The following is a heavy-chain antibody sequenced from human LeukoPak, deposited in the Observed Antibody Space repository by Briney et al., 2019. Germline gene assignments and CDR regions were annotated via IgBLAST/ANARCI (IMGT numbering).Heavy chain of an antibody. J-gene: IGHJ4*02. CDR3: ARYGSIAAAGTFDY. V-gene: IGHV3-7*01. D-gene: IGHD6-13*01. CDR1: GFTFSSYG. Sequence: GGSLRLSCAASGFTFSSYGMHWVRQAPGKGLEWVANIKQDGSEKYYVDSVKGRFTISRDNAKNSLYLQMNSLRAEDTAVYYCARYGSIAAAGTFDYWGLGTLVTVSS. CDR2: IKQDGSEK.